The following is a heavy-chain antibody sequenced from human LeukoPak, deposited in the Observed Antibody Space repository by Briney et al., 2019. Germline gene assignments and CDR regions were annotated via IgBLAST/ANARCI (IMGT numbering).Heavy chain of an antibody. CDR1: GFTFRDYY. D-gene: IGHD6-19*01. Sequence: GGSLRLYCAASGFTFRDYYMSWIRQAPGKGLEWVSYISSRSDYTNYADSVKGRFTISRDNAKNSLYLQMNSLRAEDTAVYYCARWQYNSSTDFWGQGTLVTVSS. CDR3: ARWQYNSSTDF. J-gene: IGHJ4*02. V-gene: IGHV3-11*03. CDR2: ISSRSDYT.